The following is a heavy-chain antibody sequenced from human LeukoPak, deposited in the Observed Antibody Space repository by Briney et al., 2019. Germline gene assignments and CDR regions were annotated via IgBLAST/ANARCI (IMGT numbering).Heavy chain of an antibody. J-gene: IGHJ4*02. V-gene: IGHV1-46*01. CDR1: GYTFTSYD. CDR3: ASVLYCGADCYSGRYFFDY. Sequence: GASVKVSCKASGYTFTSYDMHWVRQAPGQGLEWMGIINPSGDSTSYAQKFQGRVTMTRDTSTGTVYMELSSLRSEDTAVYYCASVLYCGADCYSGRYFFDYWGQGTLVTVSS. D-gene: IGHD2-21*02. CDR2: INPSGDST.